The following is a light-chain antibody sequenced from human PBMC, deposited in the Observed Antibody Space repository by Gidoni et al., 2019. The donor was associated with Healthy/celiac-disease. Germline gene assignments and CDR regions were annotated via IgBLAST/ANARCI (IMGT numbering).Light chain of an antibody. CDR1: QSIIHSDGNTY. Sequence: DIVMTPTSLSSPVTLEQPSSISCRSSQSIIHSDGNTYLSWLQQRPGQPPRLLIYKISNRLSGVPDRFSGSGAGKDFTLKISRVEAEEVGVYYCMQAIQFPITFGQGTRLEIK. V-gene: IGKV2-24*01. CDR2: KIS. J-gene: IGKJ5*01. CDR3: MQAIQFPIT.